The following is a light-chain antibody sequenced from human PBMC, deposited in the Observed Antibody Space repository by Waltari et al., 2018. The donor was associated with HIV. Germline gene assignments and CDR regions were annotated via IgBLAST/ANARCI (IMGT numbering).Light chain of an antibody. J-gene: IGKJ2*01. CDR1: QFISTS. Sequence: DIQMTQSPSSMSASVWDRVTITCRASQFISTSLAWYQQRPSRAPKLLIFAASRLQSGVPSRFSGGGSGTHFTLTINRLQPEDLATYYCQQAFSFPHTFGQGT. CDR3: QQAFSFPHT. V-gene: IGKV1-12*01. CDR2: AAS.